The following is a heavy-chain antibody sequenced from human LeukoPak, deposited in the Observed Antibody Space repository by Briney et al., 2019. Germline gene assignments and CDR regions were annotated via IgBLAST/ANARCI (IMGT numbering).Heavy chain of an antibody. CDR2: IYHSGST. Sequence: SETLSLTCTVSGYSISSGYYWGWIRQPPGKGLEWIGSIYHSGSTYYNPSLKSRVTISVDTSKNQFSLKLSSVTAADTAVYYCARGRGIAAAGLHYFDYWGQGTLVTVSS. CDR1: GYSISSGYY. D-gene: IGHD6-13*01. CDR3: ARGRGIAAAGLHYFDY. J-gene: IGHJ4*02. V-gene: IGHV4-38-2*02.